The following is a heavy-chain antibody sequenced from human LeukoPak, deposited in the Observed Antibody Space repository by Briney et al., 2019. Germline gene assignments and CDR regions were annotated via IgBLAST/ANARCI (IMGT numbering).Heavy chain of an antibody. CDR2: IDSSGST. V-gene: IGHV4-4*07. J-gene: IGHJ6*03. Sequence: SETLSLTCTVSGGSISSYYWTWIRQPAGKGLEWIGRIDSSGSTKYNPSLKSRVTMSVDTSKNQFSLKLSSVTAADTAVYYCARDQVAGYFPYYYYMDVWGKGTTATISS. D-gene: IGHD2-15*01. CDR3: ARDQVAGYFPYYYYMDV. CDR1: GGSISSYY.